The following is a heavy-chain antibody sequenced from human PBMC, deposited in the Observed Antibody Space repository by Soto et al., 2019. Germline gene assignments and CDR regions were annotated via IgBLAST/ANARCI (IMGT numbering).Heavy chain of an antibody. V-gene: IGHV4-31*03. CDR2: IYYSGST. D-gene: IGHD5-18*01. Sequence: PSETLSLTCTVSGGSISSGGYYWSWIRQHPGKGLEWIGYIYYSGSTYYNPSLKSRVTISVDTSKNQFSLKLSSVTAADTAVYYCARGNTAMVNYYGMDVWGQGTTVTVSS. CDR3: ARGNTAMVNYYGMDV. CDR1: GGSISSGGYY. J-gene: IGHJ6*02.